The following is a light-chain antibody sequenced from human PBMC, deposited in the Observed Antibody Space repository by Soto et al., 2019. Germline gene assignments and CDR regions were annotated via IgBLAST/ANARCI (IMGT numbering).Light chain of an antibody. J-gene: IGKJ4*01. Sequence: ESVLTQSPATLSLSPGERATLSCRASQSVSTFFAWYQQKPCQSPRLLIYDGSTRAPGVPARFSGGGSRTDFTLTISSMEPEDFAVYYCQHRASWPLTFGGGTKVEI. CDR1: QSVSTF. CDR3: QHRASWPLT. V-gene: IGKV3-11*01. CDR2: DGS.